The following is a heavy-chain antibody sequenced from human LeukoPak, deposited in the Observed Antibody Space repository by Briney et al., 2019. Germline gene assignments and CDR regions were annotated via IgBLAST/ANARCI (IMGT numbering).Heavy chain of an antibody. CDR1: GYTFTSYG. CDR2: ISAYNGNT. J-gene: IGHJ6*02. CDR3: ARLYSSSSGYYYYGMDV. Sequence: ASVKVSCKASGYTFTSYGISWVRQAPGQGLEWMGWISAYNGNTNYAQKLQGRVTMTTDTSTSTAYMELRSLRPDDTAVYYCARLYSSSSGYYYYGMDVWGQGTTVTVSS. V-gene: IGHV1-18*01. D-gene: IGHD6-6*01.